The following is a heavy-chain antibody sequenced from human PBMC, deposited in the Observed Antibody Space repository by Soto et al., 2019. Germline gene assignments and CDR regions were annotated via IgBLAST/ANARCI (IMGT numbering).Heavy chain of an antibody. D-gene: IGHD1-1*01. CDR1: GFTVNEYY. Sequence: PGGSLRLGCPASGFTVNEYYMSWIRQAPGKGLEWISYSSNSGTFARYADSVKGRFSISRDNAKNSLYLQINSLRGDDTAIYYCARSGDNYNLLDYWGQGTPVTVSS. J-gene: IGHJ4*02. V-gene: IGHV3-11*06. CDR2: SSNSGTFA. CDR3: ARSGDNYNLLDY.